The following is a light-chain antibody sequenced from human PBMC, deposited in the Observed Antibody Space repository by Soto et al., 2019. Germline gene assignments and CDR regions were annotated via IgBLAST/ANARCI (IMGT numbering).Light chain of an antibody. CDR1: KLGDKY. CDR2: QDS. CDR3: QAWDSSTAVV. J-gene: IGLJ2*01. Sequence: SYELTQPPSVSVSPGQTASITCSGDKLGDKYACWYQQKPGQSPVLVIYQDSKRPSGIPERFSGSNSGNTATLTISGTQAMDEADYYCQAWDSSTAVVFGGGTNVTVL. V-gene: IGLV3-1*01.